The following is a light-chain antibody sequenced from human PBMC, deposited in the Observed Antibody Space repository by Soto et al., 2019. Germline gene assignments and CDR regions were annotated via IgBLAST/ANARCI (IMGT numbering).Light chain of an antibody. CDR1: SSDVGGYNY. V-gene: IGLV2-14*01. Sequence: QSALTQPASVSGSPGQSITISCTGTSSDVGGYNYVSWYQQHPGKAPKLMIYDVSNRPSGVSNRFSGSKSGNTASPTISGLQAEDEAGYYCSSYTSSSTYVVFGGGTKVTVL. CDR2: DVS. CDR3: SSYTSSSTYVV. J-gene: IGLJ2*01.